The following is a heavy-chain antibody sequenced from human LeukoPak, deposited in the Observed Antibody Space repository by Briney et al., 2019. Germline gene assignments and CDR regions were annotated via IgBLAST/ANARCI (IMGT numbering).Heavy chain of an antibody. J-gene: IGHJ5*02. Sequence: ASVKVSCKASGYTFTGYYMHWVRQAPGQGLEWMGWINPNSGGTNYAQKFQGRVTITADKSTSTAYMELSSLRSEDTAVYYCARDILYYYGSGGSNWFDPWGQGTLVTVSS. CDR2: INPNSGGT. D-gene: IGHD3-10*01. V-gene: IGHV1-2*02. CDR3: ARDILYYYGSGGSNWFDP. CDR1: GYTFTGYY.